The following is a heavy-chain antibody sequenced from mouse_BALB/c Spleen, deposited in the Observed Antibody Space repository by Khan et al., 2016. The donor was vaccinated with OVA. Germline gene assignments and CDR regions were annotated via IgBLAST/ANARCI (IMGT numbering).Heavy chain of an antibody. J-gene: IGHJ4*01. CDR3: AKCTPDFYAMDY. CDR2: IWGDGSI. Sequence: VKLVESGPGLVAPSQSLSITCTVSGFSLISYGVNWVRQPPGKGLEWLGVIWGDGSINYHSTLKSRLIISKDNSKRQVFLTLNSLQTDDTATYYCAKCTPDFYAMDYWGQGTSVTVSS. CDR1: GFSLISYG. V-gene: IGHV2-3*01.